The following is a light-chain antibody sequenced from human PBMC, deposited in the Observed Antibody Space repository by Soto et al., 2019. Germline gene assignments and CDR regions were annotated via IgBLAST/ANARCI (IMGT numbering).Light chain of an antibody. V-gene: IGKV1-5*03. J-gene: IGKJ4*01. CDR2: NAS. CDR1: QSLSSW. CDR3: QQYNSYPLT. Sequence: DIQMTQSPSTLSASVGDRVTITCRASQSLSSWLAWYQQKPGKAPNLLIYNASSLESGVPSRFSGSGSGTEFTLTICSLQPDDFATYYCQQYNSYPLTFGGGTKVEIK.